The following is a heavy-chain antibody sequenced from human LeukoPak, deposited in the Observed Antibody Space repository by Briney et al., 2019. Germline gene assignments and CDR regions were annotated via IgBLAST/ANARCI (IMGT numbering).Heavy chain of an antibody. D-gene: IGHD3-22*01. CDR1: GYTFTSYY. CDR2: INPSGGST. CDR3: ARDLHDSSGYYTNPHWFDP. Sequence: ASVKVSCKASGYTFTSYYMHWVRQAPGQGLEWMGIINPSGGSTSYAQKFQGRVTMTRDTSTSTVYMELSSLRSEDTAVYYCARDLHDSSGYYTNPHWFDPWGQGTLVTVSP. V-gene: IGHV1-46*01. J-gene: IGHJ5*02.